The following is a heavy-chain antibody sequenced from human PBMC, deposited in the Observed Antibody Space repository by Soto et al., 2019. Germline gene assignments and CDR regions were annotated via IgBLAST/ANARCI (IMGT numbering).Heavy chain of an antibody. CDR1: GGTFSRHA. V-gene: IGHV1-69*06. CDR3: ARGWGYDSTDYYYAY. Sequence: QVQLVQSGAEVRKPGSSVKVSCKASGGTFSRHAISWVRQAPGQGLEWMGGIIPIFSTANHAQKFQGRVTIIADKSTSTVYMELSSLRSEDTAIYYCARGWGYDSTDYYYAYWGQGTLVIVSS. CDR2: IIPIFSTA. J-gene: IGHJ4*02. D-gene: IGHD3-22*01.